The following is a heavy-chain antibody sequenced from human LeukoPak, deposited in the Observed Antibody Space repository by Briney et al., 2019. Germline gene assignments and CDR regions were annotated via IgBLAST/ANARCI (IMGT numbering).Heavy chain of an antibody. CDR2: ISSTSNYI. CDR1: GFTFSSYS. J-gene: IGHJ4*02. Sequence: GGSLRLSCAASGFTFSSYSMNWVRQAPGKGLEWVSSISSTSNYIYYADSVKGRFTISRDNAKNSLYLQMNSLRAEDTAVYYCARENVWGSYRYPIFDYWGQGTLVTVSS. V-gene: IGHV3-21*01. CDR3: ARENVWGSYRYPIFDY. D-gene: IGHD3-16*02.